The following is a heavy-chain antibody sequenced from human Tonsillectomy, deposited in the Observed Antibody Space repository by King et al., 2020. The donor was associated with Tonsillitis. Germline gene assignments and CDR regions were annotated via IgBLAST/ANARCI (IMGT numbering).Heavy chain of an antibody. CDR3: ATRYGDYEFSAFDI. V-gene: IGHV3-48*03. Sequence: VQLVESGGGLVQPGGSLRLSCAASGFTFSSYEMNWVRQAPGKGLEWGSYISSSGSTIYYADSVKGRFTISRDNAKNSLYLQMNSLRAEDTAVYYCATRYGDYEFSAFDIWGQGTMVTVSS. CDR1: GFTFSSYE. J-gene: IGHJ3*02. D-gene: IGHD4-17*01. CDR2: ISSSGSTI.